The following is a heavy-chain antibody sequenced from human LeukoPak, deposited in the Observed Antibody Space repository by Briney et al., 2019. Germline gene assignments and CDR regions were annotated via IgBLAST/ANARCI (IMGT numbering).Heavy chain of an antibody. CDR3: AKGPRSALYDTKFDP. CDR1: GFTFSSYA. Sequence: GGSLRLSCAASGFTFSSYAMSWVRQAPGKGLEWVSGISGSGDNTYYADSVKSRFTISRDNSKNTLYLQMNSLRAEDTAVYYCAKGPRSALYDTKFDPWGQGTLVTVSS. CDR2: ISGSGDNT. V-gene: IGHV3-23*01. J-gene: IGHJ5*02. D-gene: IGHD3-22*01.